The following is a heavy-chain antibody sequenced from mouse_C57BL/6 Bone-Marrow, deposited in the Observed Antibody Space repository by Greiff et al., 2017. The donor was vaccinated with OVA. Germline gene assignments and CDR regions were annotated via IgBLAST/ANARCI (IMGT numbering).Heavy chain of an antibody. J-gene: IGHJ2*01. V-gene: IGHV5-4*03. CDR1: GFTFSSYA. D-gene: IGHD2-3*01. Sequence: EVKLMESGGGLVKPGGSLKLSCAASGFTFSSYAMSWVRQTPEKRLEWVATISDGGSYTYYPDNVKGRFTISRDNAKNNLYLQMSHLKSEDTAMYYCATMMVTTMYYFDYWGQGTTLTVSS. CDR3: ATMMVTTMYYFDY. CDR2: ISDGGSYT.